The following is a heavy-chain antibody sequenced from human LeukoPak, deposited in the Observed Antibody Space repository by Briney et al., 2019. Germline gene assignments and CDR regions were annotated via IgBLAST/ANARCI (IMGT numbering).Heavy chain of an antibody. CDR2: ISYDGSNK. D-gene: IGHD4-17*01. CDR3: ASPRGGTTRYDAFDI. V-gene: IGHV3-30*04. CDR1: GFTFSSYA. Sequence: GGSLRLSCAASGFTFSSYAMHWVRQAPGKGLEWVAVISYDGSNKYYADSVKGRFTISRDNSKNTLYLQMNSLRAEDTAVYYCASPRGGTTRYDAFDIWGQGTMVTVSS. J-gene: IGHJ3*02.